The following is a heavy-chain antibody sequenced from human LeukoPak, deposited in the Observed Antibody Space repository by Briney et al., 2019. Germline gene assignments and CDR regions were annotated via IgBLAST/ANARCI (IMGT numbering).Heavy chain of an antibody. V-gene: IGHV3-30*02. CDR1: GFTFSSYG. D-gene: IGHD2-2*01. Sequence: GGSLRLSCAASGFTFSSYGMHWVRQAPGKGLEWVAFIRYGGSNKYYADSVKGRFTISRDNSKNTLYLQMNSLRAEDTAVYYCAKASIIVVVPAALDYWGQGTLVTVSS. CDR2: IRYGGSNK. CDR3: AKASIIVVVPAALDY. J-gene: IGHJ4*02.